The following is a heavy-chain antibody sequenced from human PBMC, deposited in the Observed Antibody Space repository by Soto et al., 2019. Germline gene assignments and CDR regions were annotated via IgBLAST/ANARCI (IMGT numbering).Heavy chain of an antibody. D-gene: IGHD2-2*01. Sequence: SVKVSCKASGGTFSSYAISWVRQAPGQGLEWMGGIIPIFGTANYAQKFQGRVTMTADTSTSTAYMELRSLRSDDTAVYYCARDPTADIVVVPAAMLFAAFDIWGQGTMVTVSS. CDR3: ARDPTADIVVVPAAMLFAAFDI. CDR2: IIPIFGTA. J-gene: IGHJ3*02. V-gene: IGHV1-69*06. CDR1: GGTFSSYA.